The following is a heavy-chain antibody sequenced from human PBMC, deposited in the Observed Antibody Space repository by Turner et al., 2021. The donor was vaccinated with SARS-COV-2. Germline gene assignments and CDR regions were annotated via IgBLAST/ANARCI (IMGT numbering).Heavy chain of an antibody. CDR3: ARDPRLPAETNVNDAFDI. CDR1: GGTFSSYA. V-gene: IGHV1-69*06. D-gene: IGHD2-8*01. J-gene: IGHJ3*02. CDR2: IIPNFDTT. Sequence: QVQLVHSGAEVKKPGSSVKVSCKASGGTFSSYAISWVRQAHGQGLAWVGGIIPNFDTTNYAQKFKGSVTITADKSTSTAYMELSGLRSEDTAVYDWARDPRLPAETNVNDAFDIWGQGTMVTVSS.